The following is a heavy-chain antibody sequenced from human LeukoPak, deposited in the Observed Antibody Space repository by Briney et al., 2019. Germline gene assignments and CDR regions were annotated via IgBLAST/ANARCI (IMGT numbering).Heavy chain of an antibody. CDR3: ARDQTAGWPYNWFDP. J-gene: IGHJ5*02. D-gene: IGHD6-13*01. CDR2: IKQDGSEK. V-gene: IGHV3-7*01. Sequence: QPGGSLRLSCAASGFTLSSYWMSWVRQAPGKGLEWVANIKQDGSEKYYVDSVKGRFTISRDNAKNSLYLQMNSPRAEDTAVYYCARDQTAGWPYNWFDPWGQGTLVTVSS. CDR1: GFTLSSYW.